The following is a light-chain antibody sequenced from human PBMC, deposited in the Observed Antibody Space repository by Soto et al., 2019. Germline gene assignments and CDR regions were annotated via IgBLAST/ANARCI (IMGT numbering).Light chain of an antibody. CDR3: QQYGSSPET. Sequence: EIVLTQSPGTLSLSPGERATLSCRASQSVSSSYLAWYQQKPGQAPRLLIYDASSRATGIPDRFSGSGSGTDFTLTISRLDPEDYAVYYCQQYGSSPETFGQGPKVEIK. V-gene: IGKV3-20*01. CDR2: DAS. J-gene: IGKJ1*01. CDR1: QSVSSSY.